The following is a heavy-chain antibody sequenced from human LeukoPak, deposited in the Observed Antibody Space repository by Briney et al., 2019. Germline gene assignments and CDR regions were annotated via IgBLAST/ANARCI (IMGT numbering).Heavy chain of an antibody. CDR3: AKERSAMVGSYFDY. CDR2: ISYDGGGK. V-gene: IGHV3-30*18. Sequence: GGSLRLSCAASGFTFSSYGMHWVRQAPGKGLEGVAVISYDGGGKFSADSVKGRFTISRDNSKNTLYLQMSSLRAEDTAVYYCAKERSAMVGSYFDYWGQGALVTVSS. J-gene: IGHJ4*02. D-gene: IGHD5-18*01. CDR1: GFTFSSYG.